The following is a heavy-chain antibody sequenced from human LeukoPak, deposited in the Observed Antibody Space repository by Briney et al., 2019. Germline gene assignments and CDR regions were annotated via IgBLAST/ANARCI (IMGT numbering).Heavy chain of an antibody. J-gene: IGHJ5*02. D-gene: IGHD2/OR15-2a*01. Sequence: GASVKVSCKASGYTFTSYALSWVRQAPGQGLEWMGWISGYNGNTNYAQRLQGRVTMTTDTSTSTAYMELRSLRTDDTAVYYCARGIEYPGFWFDPWGQGTLVTVSS. CDR3: ARGIEYPGFWFDP. V-gene: IGHV1-18*01. CDR2: ISGYNGNT. CDR1: GYTFTSYA.